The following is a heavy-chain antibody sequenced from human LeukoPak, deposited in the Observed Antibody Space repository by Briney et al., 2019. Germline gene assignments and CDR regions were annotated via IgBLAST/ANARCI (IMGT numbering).Heavy chain of an antibody. CDR3: GKDLGGGGGYDFWSGLYYFDY. CDR2: ISGSGGST. D-gene: IGHD3-3*01. J-gene: IGHJ4*02. Sequence: PGGSLRLSCAASGFTFSSYAMSWVRQAPGKGLEWVSAISGSGGSTYYADSVKGRFTISRDNSKNTLYLQMNSLRAEDTAVYYWGKDLGGGGGYDFWSGLYYFDYWGQGTLVTVSS. V-gene: IGHV3-23*01. CDR1: GFTFSSYA.